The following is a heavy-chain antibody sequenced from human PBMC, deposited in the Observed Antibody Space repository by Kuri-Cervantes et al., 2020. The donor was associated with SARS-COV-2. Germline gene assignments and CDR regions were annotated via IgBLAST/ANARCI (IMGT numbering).Heavy chain of an antibody. CDR3: ARDYYDILTGYQTLFDY. J-gene: IGHJ4*02. CDR2: IDWDDDK. D-gene: IGHD3-9*01. Sequence: SGPTLVKPTQTLTLTCTFSGFSLSTSGMCVSWIRQPPGKALEWLACIDWDDDKYYSTSLKTRLTISKDTSKNQVVLTMTNMDPVDTATYYCARDYYDILTGYQTLFDYWGQGTLVTVSS. V-gene: IGHV2-70*11. CDR1: GFSLSTSGMC.